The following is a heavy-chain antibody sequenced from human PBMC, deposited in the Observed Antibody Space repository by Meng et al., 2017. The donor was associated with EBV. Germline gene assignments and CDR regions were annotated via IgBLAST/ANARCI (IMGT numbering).Heavy chain of an antibody. Sequence: QVQFVQFAAEVKKPWSSVKVAGKTSGGPFRYYAISWVRQAPGQGLEWLGGFLPRLGAPNYAQKFHGRVKITADESTSTHYMDLSSLRSEDTAIYYCASESGRGYTPDYWGQGTLVTVSS. V-gene: IGHV1-69*01. CDR1: GGPFRYYA. CDR3: ASESGRGYTPDY. CDR2: FLPRLGAP. J-gene: IGHJ4*02. D-gene: IGHD3-10*01.